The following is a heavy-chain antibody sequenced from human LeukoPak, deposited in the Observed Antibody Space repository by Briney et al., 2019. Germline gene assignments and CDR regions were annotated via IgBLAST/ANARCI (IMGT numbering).Heavy chain of an antibody. CDR2: IYSGGST. Sequence: GGSLRLSCAASGFTFSSYEMNWVRQAPGKGLEWVSVIYSGGSTYYADSVKGRFTISRDNSKNTLYLQMNSLRAGDTAVYYCARAAYSSTWYSRYFDLWGRGTLVTVSS. CDR1: GFTFSSYE. CDR3: ARAAYSSTWYSRYFDL. D-gene: IGHD6-13*01. J-gene: IGHJ2*01. V-gene: IGHV3-66*01.